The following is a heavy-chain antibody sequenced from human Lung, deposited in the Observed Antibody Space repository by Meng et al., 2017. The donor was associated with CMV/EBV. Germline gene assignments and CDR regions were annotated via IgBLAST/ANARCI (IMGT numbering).Heavy chain of an antibody. V-gene: IGHV4-4*02. D-gene: IGHD6-19*01. CDR3: ASFPPPGKQWLVTDY. CDR1: GGSISSSNW. Sequence: VQPQESAPGLVKPSGTLSLTCAVSGGSISSSNWWSWVRQPPGKGLEWIGEIYHSGSTNYNPSLKSRVTISVDKSKNQFSLKLSSVTAADTAVYYCASFPPPGKQWLVTDYWGQGTLVTVSS. CDR2: IYHSGST. J-gene: IGHJ4*02.